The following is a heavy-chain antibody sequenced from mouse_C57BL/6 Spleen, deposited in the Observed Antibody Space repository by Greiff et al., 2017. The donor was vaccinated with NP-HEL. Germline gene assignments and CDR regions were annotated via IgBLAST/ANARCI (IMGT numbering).Heavy chain of an antibody. D-gene: IGHD3-3*01. V-gene: IGHV1-50*01. CDR3: ARRGLGGNSFDY. Sequence: VQLQQPGAELVKPGASVKLSCKASGYTFTSYWMQWVKQRPGQGLEWIGEIDPSDSYTNYNQKFKGKATLTVDTSSSTAYMQLSSRTSEDSAVYYCARRGLGGNSFDYWGQGTTLTVSS. CDR2: IDPSDSYT. J-gene: IGHJ2*01. CDR1: GYTFTSYW.